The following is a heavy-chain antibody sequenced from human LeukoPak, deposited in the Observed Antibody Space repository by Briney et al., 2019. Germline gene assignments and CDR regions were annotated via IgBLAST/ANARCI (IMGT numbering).Heavy chain of an antibody. V-gene: IGHV3-9*03. Sequence: GGSLRLSCAASGFTFDDYAMHWVRQAPGKGLEWVSGISWNSGSIGYADSVKGRFTIYRDNAKNSLYLQMNSLRAEDIAFYYCAKGGGTWDYYYMDVWGKGTTVTVSS. CDR2: ISWNSGSI. D-gene: IGHD2-15*01. J-gene: IGHJ6*03. CDR3: AKGGGTWDYYYMDV. CDR1: GFTFDDYA.